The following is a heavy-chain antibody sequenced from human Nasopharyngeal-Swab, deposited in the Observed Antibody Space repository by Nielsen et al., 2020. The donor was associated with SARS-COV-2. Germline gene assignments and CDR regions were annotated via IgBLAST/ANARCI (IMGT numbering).Heavy chain of an antibody. J-gene: IGHJ4*02. V-gene: IGHV3-23*01. CDR1: GFTFSSYA. D-gene: IGHD6-13*01. CDR3: AKGGSSSWYSGFDY. CDR2: ISGSGGST. Sequence: GESLKIFCAASGFTFSSYAMSWVRQAPGKGLEWVSAISGSGGSTYYADSVKGRFTISRDNSKNTLYLQMNSLRAEDTAVYYCAKGGSSSWYSGFDYWGQGTLVTVSS.